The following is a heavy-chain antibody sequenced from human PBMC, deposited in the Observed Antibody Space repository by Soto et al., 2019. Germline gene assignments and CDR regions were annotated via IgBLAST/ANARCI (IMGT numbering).Heavy chain of an antibody. V-gene: IGHV1-18*01. D-gene: IGHD3-22*01. CDR3: ARDTYYYDSSAYYGMDV. CDR2: ISAYNGNT. Sequence: ASVKVSCKASGYTFTRYTMNWVLQAPGQGLEWMGWISAYNGNTNYAQKLQGRVTMTTDTSTSTAYMELRSLRSDDTAVYYCARDTYYYDSSAYYGMDVWGQGTTVNVS. J-gene: IGHJ6*02. CDR1: GYTFTRYT.